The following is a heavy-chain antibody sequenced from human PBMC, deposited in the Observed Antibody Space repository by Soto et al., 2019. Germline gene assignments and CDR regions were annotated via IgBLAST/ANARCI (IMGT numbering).Heavy chain of an antibody. J-gene: IGHJ3*01. CDR1: GFIFSGHY. Sequence: QVQLVESGGALVKPGGSLRLSCAASGFIFSGHYMTWIRQAPGKGLEWIASISLTGGVIHYADSVKGRFTISRDNGKNVLYLQMDSLRAEDSAVYYCLRRSSFDYFVAFDVSGPGTVVTVSS. CDR3: LRRSSFDYFVAFDV. D-gene: IGHD5-12*01. CDR2: ISLTGGVI. V-gene: IGHV3-11*01.